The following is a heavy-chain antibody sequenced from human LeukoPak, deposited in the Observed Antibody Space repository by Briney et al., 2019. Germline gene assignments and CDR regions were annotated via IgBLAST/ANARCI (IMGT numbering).Heavy chain of an antibody. D-gene: IGHD2-21*01. Sequence: SETLSLTCTVSGASISSYYWSWIRQPPGKGLEWIGYIYYTGTTKFNPSLRSRLTISLDTSSNQFSLKPNSVTAADTAVYFCASYSSGWFDPWGQGTLVTVSS. CDR2: IYYTGTT. V-gene: IGHV4-59*01. CDR3: ASYSSGWFDP. J-gene: IGHJ5*02. CDR1: GASISSYY.